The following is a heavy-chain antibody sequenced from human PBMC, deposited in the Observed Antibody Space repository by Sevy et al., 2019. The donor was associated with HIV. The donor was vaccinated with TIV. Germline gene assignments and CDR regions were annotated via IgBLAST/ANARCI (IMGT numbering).Heavy chain of an antibody. D-gene: IGHD3-10*01. Sequence: GGSLRLSCVASQFNFDTYAIHWVRQAPGKGLEWVAMIWYDGSSKDYAESVKGRFAISRDNSPNTAFLQMNSLRAEDTAVYSCATNMVDDGAYDSYFNFWGQGTLVTVSS. CDR1: QFNFDTYA. J-gene: IGHJ4*02. V-gene: IGHV3-33*02. CDR2: IWYDGSSK. CDR3: ATNMVDDGAYDSYFNF.